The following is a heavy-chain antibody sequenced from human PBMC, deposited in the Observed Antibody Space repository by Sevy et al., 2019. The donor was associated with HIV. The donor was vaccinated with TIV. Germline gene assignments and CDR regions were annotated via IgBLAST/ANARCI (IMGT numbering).Heavy chain of an antibody. D-gene: IGHD2-2*01. V-gene: IGHV1-46*01. Sequence: ASVKVSCKASGYTFTSYYMHWVRQAPGQGLEWMGIINPSGGSTSYAQKFQGRVTMTRDTSTSTDYMELSSLRSEDTAVYYCARDGGIVVEPAADTNTYFDYWGQGTLVTVSS. J-gene: IGHJ4*02. CDR3: ARDGGIVVEPAADTNTYFDY. CDR2: INPSGGST. CDR1: GYTFTSYY.